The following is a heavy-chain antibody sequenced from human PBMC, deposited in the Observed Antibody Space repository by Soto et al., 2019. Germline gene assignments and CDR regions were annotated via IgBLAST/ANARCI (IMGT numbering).Heavy chain of an antibody. V-gene: IGHV3-30-3*01. Sequence: QVQLVESGGGVVQPGRSLRLSCAASGFTFSSYAMHWVRQAPGKGLELVAVISYDGSNKYYADSVKGRFTISRDNSKNTLYLQMNSLRAEDTAVYYCARDGSRRDYYDSSGYDYWGQGTLVTVSS. CDR1: GFTFSSYA. D-gene: IGHD3-22*01. J-gene: IGHJ4*02. CDR2: ISYDGSNK. CDR3: ARDGSRRDYYDSSGYDY.